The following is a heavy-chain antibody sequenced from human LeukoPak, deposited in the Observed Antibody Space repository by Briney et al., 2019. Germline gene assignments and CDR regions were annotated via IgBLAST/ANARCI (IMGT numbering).Heavy chain of an antibody. CDR1: GGSFSGYY. D-gene: IGHD6-13*01. V-gene: IGHV4-34*01. CDR3: ARFPTSSWYRSDSYFDY. CDR2: INHSGST. Sequence: SETLSLTCAVYGGSFSGYYWSWIRQPPGKGLEWIGEINHSGSTNYNPSLKSRVTISVDTSKNQFSLKLSSVTAADTAVYYCARFPTSSWYRSDSYFDYWGLGTLVTVSS. J-gene: IGHJ4*02.